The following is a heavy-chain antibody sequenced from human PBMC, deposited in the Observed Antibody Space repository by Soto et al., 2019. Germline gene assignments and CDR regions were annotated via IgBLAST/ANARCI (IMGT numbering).Heavy chain of an antibody. V-gene: IGHV1-2*04. CDR1: GYTFTGYY. J-gene: IGHJ6*03. CDR2: INPNSGGT. Sequence: QVQLVQSGAEVKKPGASVKVSCKASGYTFTGYYMHWVRQAPGQGLEWMGWINPNSGGTNYAQKFQGWVTMTRDTSIITAYMELSRLRSDDTAVYYCARSPTRSVGYSYGLDYYYYMDVWGKGTTVTVSS. CDR3: ARSPTRSVGYSYGLDYYYYMDV. D-gene: IGHD5-18*01.